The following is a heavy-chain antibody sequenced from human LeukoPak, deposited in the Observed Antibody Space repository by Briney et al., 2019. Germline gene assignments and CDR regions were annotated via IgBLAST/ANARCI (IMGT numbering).Heavy chain of an antibody. Sequence: SETLSLTCTVSGVSINSHYWSWIRQPPGKGLEWIGFIYDSGSANYRSSLESRVTMTLDTSRNQFSLKLNSVTAADTAVYYCARVLQNYYHLDVWGKGTTVTVSS. J-gene: IGHJ6*03. V-gene: IGHV4-59*11. CDR2: IYDSGSA. D-gene: IGHD3-3*01. CDR1: GVSINSHY. CDR3: ARVLQNYYHLDV.